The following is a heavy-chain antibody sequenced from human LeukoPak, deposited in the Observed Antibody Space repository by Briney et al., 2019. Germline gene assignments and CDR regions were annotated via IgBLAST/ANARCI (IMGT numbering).Heavy chain of an antibody. CDR3: AKDGTTTITFDY. V-gene: IGHV3-23*01. J-gene: IGHJ4*02. CDR2: ISGSGGST. CDR1: GFTFSSYA. D-gene: IGHD1-1*01. Sequence: GSLRLSCAASGFTFSSYAMSWVRQAPGKGLEYVPVISGSGGSTHYRDSVKGRFTISRDNSKNTLYLQMNSLRVEDTAVYYCAKDGTTTITFDYWGQGTLVTVSS.